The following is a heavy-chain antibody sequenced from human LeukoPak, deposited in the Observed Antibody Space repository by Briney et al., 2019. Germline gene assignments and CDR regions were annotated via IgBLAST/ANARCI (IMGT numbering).Heavy chain of an antibody. D-gene: IGHD3-22*01. J-gene: IGHJ6*03. CDR2: IYSGGST. V-gene: IGHV3-66*04. CDR3: TRLPRRPYDSSGYCYLQMGSFYMDV. Sequence: GGSLRLSCAASGFTVSSKYMSWVRQAPGKGLEWVSVIYSGGSTYYADSVKGRFTISRDNSKNTLYLQMNSLKTEDTAVYYCTRLPRRPYDSSGYCYLQMGSFYMDVWGKGTTVTVSS. CDR1: GFTVSSKY.